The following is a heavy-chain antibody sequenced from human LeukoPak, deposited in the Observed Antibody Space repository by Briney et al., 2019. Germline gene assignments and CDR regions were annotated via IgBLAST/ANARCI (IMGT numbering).Heavy chain of an antibody. J-gene: IGHJ6*03. CDR3: ARGLYSSGWYVTLYYYYMDV. CDR1: GDSVSSNSAA. D-gene: IGHD6-19*01. CDR2: TYYRSKWYN. V-gene: IGHV6-1*01. Sequence: SQTLSLTCAISGDSVSSNSAAWNWIRQSPSRGLEWLGRTYYRSKWYNDYAVSVKSRITINPDTSKNQFSLQLNSVTPEDTAVYYCARGLYSSGWYVTLYYYYMDVWGKGTTVTISS.